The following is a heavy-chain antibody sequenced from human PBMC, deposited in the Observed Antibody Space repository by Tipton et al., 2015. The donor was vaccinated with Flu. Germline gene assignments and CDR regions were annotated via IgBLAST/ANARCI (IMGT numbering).Heavy chain of an antibody. J-gene: IGHJ4*02. CDR2: ISYDGTNE. D-gene: IGHD3-22*01. Sequence: SLRLSCAASGFTFSDSAMDWVRQAPGKGLEWVAIISYDGTNEYSADSVQGRFTISRDNSKNMVFLHMNNLRAEDTAVYYCAKWVRFYDSDGYYFLDYWGQGTLVTVSS. V-gene: IGHV3-30*04. CDR3: AKWVRFYDSDGYYFLDY. CDR1: GFTFSDSA.